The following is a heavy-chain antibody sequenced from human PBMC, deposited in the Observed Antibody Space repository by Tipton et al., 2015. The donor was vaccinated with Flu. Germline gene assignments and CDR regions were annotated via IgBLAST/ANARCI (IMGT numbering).Heavy chain of an antibody. J-gene: IGHJ6*02. V-gene: IGHV4-34*01. CDR2: INYSGST. D-gene: IGHD6-13*01. Sequence: TLSLTCAVYGGSFSGYYWSWIRQPPGKGLEWIGEINYSGSTNYNPSLKSRVTISVDTSKNQFSLKLSSVTAADTAVYYCARREGGSSWYVGYYYYGMDVWDQGTIVAVSS. CDR1: GGSFSGYY. CDR3: ARREGGSSWYVGYYYYGMDV.